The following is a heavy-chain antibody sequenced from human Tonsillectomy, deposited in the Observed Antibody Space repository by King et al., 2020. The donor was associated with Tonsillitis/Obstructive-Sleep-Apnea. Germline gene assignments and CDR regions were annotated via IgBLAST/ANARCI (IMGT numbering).Heavy chain of an antibody. D-gene: IGHD4-17*01. V-gene: IGHV3-48*01. CDR1: GFNFSSYS. J-gene: IGHJ4*02. CDR2: ISFTSRTI. CDR3: ARDYYADGVFDY. Sequence: VQLVESGGGLAHPGGSLRVSCAASGFNFSSYSMNWVRQAPGKGLEGISYISFTSRTIYYTDSVKGRFTISRDNAKNSLFLQMNSLRAEDTAVYYCARDYYADGVFDYWGQGTLVTVSS.